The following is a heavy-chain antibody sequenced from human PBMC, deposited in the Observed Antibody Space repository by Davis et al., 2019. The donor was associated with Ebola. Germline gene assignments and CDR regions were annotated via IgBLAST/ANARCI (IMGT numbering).Heavy chain of an antibody. CDR3: ARDRPSSMRGYYYGMDV. CDR2: IYYSGTI. V-gene: IGHV4-59*01. Sequence: MPSETLSLTCTVSGGSISGYYWTWIRQPPGKGLEWIGYIYYSGTINYNPSLKSRLSISVDTSKKQFSLKLSSVTAADTAVYYCARDRPSSMRGYYYGMDVWGQGTTVTVSS. CDR1: GGSISGYY. J-gene: IGHJ6*02.